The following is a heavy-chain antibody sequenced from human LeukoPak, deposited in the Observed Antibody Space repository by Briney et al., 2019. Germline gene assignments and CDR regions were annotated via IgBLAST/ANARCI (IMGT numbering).Heavy chain of an antibody. V-gene: IGHV1-69*05. J-gene: IGHJ4*02. CDR3: ARDVATLYYFDY. D-gene: IGHD6-6*01. CDR2: IIPRLGTT. Sequence: ASVKVSCKASGGTFNSYAINWVRQAPGQGLEWMGGIIPRLGTTKYIEKFQGRITITTDESTTTAYMELTSLRSEDTAVYYCARDVATLYYFDYWGQGTLVTVSS. CDR1: GGTFNSYA.